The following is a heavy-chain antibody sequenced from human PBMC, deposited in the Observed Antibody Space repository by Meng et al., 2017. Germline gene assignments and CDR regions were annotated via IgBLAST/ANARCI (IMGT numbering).Heavy chain of an antibody. CDR3: ARSRGDYVWGSYRPPPDY. D-gene: IGHD3-16*02. Sequence: QGQLVQAGAEVKKPGASVKVSCKASGYTFTSYYMHWVRQAPGQGLEWMGIINPSGGSTSYAQKFQGRVTMIRDTSTSTVYMELSSLRSEDTAVYYCARSRGDYVWGSYRPPPDYWGQGTLVTVSS. J-gene: IGHJ4*02. V-gene: IGHV1-46*01. CDR2: INPSGGST. CDR1: GYTFTSYY.